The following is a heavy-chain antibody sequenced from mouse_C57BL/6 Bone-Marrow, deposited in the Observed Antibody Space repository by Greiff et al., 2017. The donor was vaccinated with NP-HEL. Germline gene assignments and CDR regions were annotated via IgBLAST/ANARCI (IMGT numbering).Heavy chain of an antibody. V-gene: IGHV1-81*01. Sequence: QVQLQQSGAELARPGASVKLSCKASGYTFTSYGISWVKQRTGQGLEWIGEIYPRSGNTYYNEKFKGKATLTADKSSSTAYMELRSLTSEDSAVYFCARWGDYGSSYCYWYFDVWGTGTTVTVSS. CDR2: IYPRSGNT. D-gene: IGHD1-1*01. J-gene: IGHJ1*03. CDR1: GYTFTSYG. CDR3: ARWGDYGSSYCYWYFDV.